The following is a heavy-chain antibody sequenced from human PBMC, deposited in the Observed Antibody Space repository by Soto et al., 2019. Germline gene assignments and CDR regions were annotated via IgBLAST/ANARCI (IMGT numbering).Heavy chain of an antibody. CDR1: GGSISSGDYY. CDR2: IYYSGST. Sequence: SETLSLTCTVSGGSISSGDYYWSWIRQPPGKGLEWIGYIYYSGSTYYNPSLKSRVTISVDKSKNQFSLKLSSVTAADTAVYSCARTPWDGYTGYYFDYWGKGTLVTVAS. CDR3: ARTPWDGYTGYYFDY. V-gene: IGHV4-30-4*01. J-gene: IGHJ4*02. D-gene: IGHD5-18*01.